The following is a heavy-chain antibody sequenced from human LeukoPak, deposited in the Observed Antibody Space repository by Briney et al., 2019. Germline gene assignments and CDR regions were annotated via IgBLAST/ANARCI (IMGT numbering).Heavy chain of an antibody. CDR1: GGSISSGGYY. V-gene: IGHV4-31*03. J-gene: IGHJ6*02. CDR2: IYYSGST. Sequence: SETLSLTCTVSGGSISSGGYYWSWICQHPGKGLEWIGYIYYSGSTYYNPSLKSRVTISVDTSKNQFSLKLSSVTAADTAVYYCARDGWGYDILTGYKNYYYYGMDVWGQGTTVTVSS. D-gene: IGHD3-9*01. CDR3: ARDGWGYDILTGYKNYYYYGMDV.